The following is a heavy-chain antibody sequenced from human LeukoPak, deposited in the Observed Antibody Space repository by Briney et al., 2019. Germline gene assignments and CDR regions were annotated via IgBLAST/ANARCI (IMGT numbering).Heavy chain of an antibody. J-gene: IGHJ4*02. V-gene: IGHV1-69*05. CDR1: GGTFSSYA. Sequence: SVKVSCKASGGTFSSYAISWVRQAPGQGLEWMGGIIPIFGTTNYAQKFQGRVTITTDDSTSTGYMELSSLRSEDTAVYYCARRWPHSSGYYLFDYWGQGTLVTVSS. CDR3: ARRWPHSSGYYLFDY. D-gene: IGHD3-22*01. CDR2: IIPIFGTT.